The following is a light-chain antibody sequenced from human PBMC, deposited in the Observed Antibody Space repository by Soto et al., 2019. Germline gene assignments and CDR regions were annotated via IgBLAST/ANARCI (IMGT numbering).Light chain of an antibody. Sequence: QSALTQPASVSGSPGQSITISCTGTSSDISAYNYVSWYQQHPGKAPKLIIYEVGDRPSGLSNRFSGSKSGNTASLTISRLQTEDEADYYCSSYTSNNFYVFGTGTKVTVL. J-gene: IGLJ1*01. V-gene: IGLV2-14*01. CDR2: EVG. CDR3: SSYTSNNFYV. CDR1: SSDISAYNY.